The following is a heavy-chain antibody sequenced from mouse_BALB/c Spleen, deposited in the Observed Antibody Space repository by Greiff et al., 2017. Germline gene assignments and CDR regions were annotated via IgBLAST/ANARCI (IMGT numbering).Heavy chain of an antibody. J-gene: IGHJ2*01. CDR1: GYTFTSYY. Sequence: VQLQQSGAELVKPGASVKLSCKASGYTFTSYYMYWVKQRPGQGLEWIGEINPSNGGTNFNEKFKSKATLTVDKSSSTAYMQLSSLTSEDSAVYYCTRGARRHYFDYWGQGTTLTVSS. CDR3: TRGARRHYFDY. V-gene: IGHV1S81*02. CDR2: INPSNGGT.